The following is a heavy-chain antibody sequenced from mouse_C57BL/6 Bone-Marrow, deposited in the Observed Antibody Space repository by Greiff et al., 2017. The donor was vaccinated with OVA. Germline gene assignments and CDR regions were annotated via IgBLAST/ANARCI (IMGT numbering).Heavy chain of an antibody. CDR3: AREGIITTVVAPGYFDY. D-gene: IGHD1-1*01. V-gene: IGHV1-75*01. CDR1: GYTFTDYY. Sequence: LVESGPELVKPGASVKISCKASGYTFTDYYINWVKQRPGQGLEWIGWIFPGSGSTYYNEKFKGKATLTVDKSSSTAYMLLSSLTSEDSAVYFCAREGIITTVVAPGYFDYWGQGTTLTVSS. CDR2: IFPGSGST. J-gene: IGHJ2*01.